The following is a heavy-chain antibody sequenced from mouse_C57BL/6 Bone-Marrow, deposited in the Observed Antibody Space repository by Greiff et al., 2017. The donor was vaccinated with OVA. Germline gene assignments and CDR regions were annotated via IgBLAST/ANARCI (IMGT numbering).Heavy chain of an antibody. CDR1: GYTFTSYW. CDR2: IYPSDSET. CDR3: ARSRVYSNYEKYAMDY. D-gene: IGHD2-5*01. J-gene: IGHJ4*01. V-gene: IGHV1-61*01. Sequence: QVQLQQSGAELVRPGSSVKLSCKASGYTFTSYWMDWVKQRPGQGLEWIGNIYPSDSETHYNQKFKDKATLTVDKSSSTAYMQLSSLTSEDSAVYYCARSRVYSNYEKYAMDYWGQGTSVTVSS.